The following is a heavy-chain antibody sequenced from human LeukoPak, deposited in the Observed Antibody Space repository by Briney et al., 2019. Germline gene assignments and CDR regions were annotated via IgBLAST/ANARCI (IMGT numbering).Heavy chain of an antibody. Sequence: PGGSLRLSCAVSGFTFSKAWMSWVRQTPGKGLEWVGRILSNIDGGTTDYAAPVKGRFTISRDGSKSTLYLQMNSLTTEDTAIYYCVREREGSNSEHWGQGTLVTVSS. J-gene: IGHJ1*01. D-gene: IGHD1-26*01. CDR3: VREREGSNSEH. CDR1: GFTFSKAW. V-gene: IGHV3-15*01. CDR2: ILSNIDGGTT.